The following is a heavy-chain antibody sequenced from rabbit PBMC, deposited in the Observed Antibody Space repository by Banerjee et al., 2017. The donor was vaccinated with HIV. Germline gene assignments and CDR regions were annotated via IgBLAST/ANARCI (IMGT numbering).Heavy chain of an antibody. CDR2: INTGSGGT. D-gene: IGHD4-1*01. CDR3: AREFAGAFNL. J-gene: IGHJ4*01. CDR1: GFSFSNKAV. Sequence: QQQLVESGGGLVKPGASLTLTCKASGFSFSNKAVMCWVRQAPGKGLEWIGYINTGSGGTAYANWAKGRFTISSTSTTVNLQMTSLTAADTATYFCAREFAGAFNLWGPGTLVTVS. V-gene: IGHV1S45*01.